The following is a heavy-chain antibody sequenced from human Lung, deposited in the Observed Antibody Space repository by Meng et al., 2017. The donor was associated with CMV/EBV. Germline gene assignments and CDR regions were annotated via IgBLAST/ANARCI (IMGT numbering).Heavy chain of an antibody. CDR1: GGSISSSSYY. Sequence: SXTXSLXCTVSGGSISSSSYYWGWIRQPPGKGLEWIGSIYYSGSTYYNPSLKSRVTISVDTSKNQFYLKLSSVTAADTAVYYCASAGTDYDFWRGYFGSWFDPXGQGTLVTVSS. CDR3: ASAGTDYDFWRGYFGSWFDP. J-gene: IGHJ5*02. CDR2: IYYSGST. V-gene: IGHV4-39*07. D-gene: IGHD3-3*01.